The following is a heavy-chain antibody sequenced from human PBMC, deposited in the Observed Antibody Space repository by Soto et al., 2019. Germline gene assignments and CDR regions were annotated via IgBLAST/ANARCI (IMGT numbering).Heavy chain of an antibody. Sequence: PSETLSLTCAVSGGSISSCGYSWSWIRQPPGKGLEWIGYIYHSGSTYYNPPLKSRVTISVDRSKNQFSLKLSSVTAADTAVYYCARGVLEVAYYFCYWGRGTLVTVSS. J-gene: IGHJ4*02. CDR1: GGSISSCGYS. D-gene: IGHD3-3*01. V-gene: IGHV4-30-2*01. CDR3: ARGVLEVAYYFCY. CDR2: IYHSGST.